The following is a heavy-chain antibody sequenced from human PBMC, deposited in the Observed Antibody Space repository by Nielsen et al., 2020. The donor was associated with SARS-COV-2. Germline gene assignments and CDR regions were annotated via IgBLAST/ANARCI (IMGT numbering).Heavy chain of an antibody. Sequence: GGSLRLSCAASGFTFRTYSMNWVRQAPGKGPEWVSSISRSGGYIYYADSVKGRFTISRDNRKNSLFLQMNSLRTEDTALYYCAKGFSSSSRDYMNVWGKGTTVTVSS. J-gene: IGHJ6*03. D-gene: IGHD6-6*01. V-gene: IGHV3-21*04. CDR3: AKGFSSSSRDYMNV. CDR2: ISRSGGYI. CDR1: GFTFRTYS.